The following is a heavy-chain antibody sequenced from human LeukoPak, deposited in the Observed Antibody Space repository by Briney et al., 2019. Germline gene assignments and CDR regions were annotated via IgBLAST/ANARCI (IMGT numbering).Heavy chain of an antibody. V-gene: IGHV1-18*01. CDR2: ISAYNGNT. Sequence: ASVKVSCKASGYTFTSYGISWVRQAPGQGLEWMGWISAYNGNTNYAQKLQGRVTMTTDTSTSTAYMELRSLRSDDTAVYYCASYCSSTSCSTHYYYYGMDVWGQGTTVTVSS. CDR1: GYTFTSYG. J-gene: IGHJ6*02. CDR3: ASYCSSTSCSTHYYYYGMDV. D-gene: IGHD2-2*01.